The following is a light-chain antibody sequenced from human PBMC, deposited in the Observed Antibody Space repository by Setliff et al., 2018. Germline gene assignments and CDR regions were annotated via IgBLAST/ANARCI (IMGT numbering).Light chain of an antibody. CDR1: SSDVGSYDF. CDR3: SAYTSSSTYV. J-gene: IGLJ1*01. Sequence: QSALAQPASVSGSPGRSITISCSGTSSDVGSYDFVSWYQQYPGKAPKLIIYDVSSRPSGVSNRFSGSKAGNTASLTISGLQAEDEADYYCSAYTSSSTYVFGIGTKVTVL. V-gene: IGLV2-14*01. CDR2: DVS.